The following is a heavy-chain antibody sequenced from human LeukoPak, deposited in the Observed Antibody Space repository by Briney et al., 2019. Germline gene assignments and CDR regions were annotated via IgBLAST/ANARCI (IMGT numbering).Heavy chain of an antibody. CDR2: MNPNSGNT. Sequence: GASVKVSCKASGYTFTSYDINWVRQAPGQGLEWMGWMNPNSGNTGYAQKFQGRVTMTRNTSISTAYMELSSLRSEDTAVYYCARVGHGYSYGLIYYYYGMDVWGQGTTVTVSS. CDR1: GYTFTSYD. D-gene: IGHD5-18*01. V-gene: IGHV1-8*01. CDR3: ARVGHGYSYGLIYYYYGMDV. J-gene: IGHJ6*02.